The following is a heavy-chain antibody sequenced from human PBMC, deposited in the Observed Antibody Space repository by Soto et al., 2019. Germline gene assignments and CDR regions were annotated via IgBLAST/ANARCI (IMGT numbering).Heavy chain of an antibody. CDR1: GFTFSSYS. D-gene: IGHD5-18*01. V-gene: IGHV3-21*01. J-gene: IGHJ6*02. CDR3: ANGYSYGYWGYYGMDV. Sequence: GGSLRLSCAASGFTFSSYSMNWVRQAPGKGLEWVSSISSSSSYIYYADSVKGRFTISRDNAKNSLYLQMNSLRAEDTAVYYCANGYSYGYWGYYGMDVWGQGTTVTVSS. CDR2: ISSSSSYI.